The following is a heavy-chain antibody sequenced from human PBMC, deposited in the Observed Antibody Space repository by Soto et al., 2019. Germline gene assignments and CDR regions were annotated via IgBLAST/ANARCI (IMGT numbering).Heavy chain of an antibody. Sequence: GGSLRLSCAASRFTFSSYDMHWVRQATGKGLEWVSAIGTAGDTYYPGSVKGRFTISRENAKNSLYLQMNSLRAEDTAVYYCARAVSRYFDWLPILDYWGQGTLVTVSS. CDR2: IGTAGDT. V-gene: IGHV3-13*01. D-gene: IGHD3-9*01. CDR3: ARAVSRYFDWLPILDY. J-gene: IGHJ4*02. CDR1: RFTFSSYD.